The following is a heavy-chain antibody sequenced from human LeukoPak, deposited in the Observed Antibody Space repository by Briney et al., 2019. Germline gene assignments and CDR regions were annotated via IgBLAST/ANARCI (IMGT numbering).Heavy chain of an antibody. D-gene: IGHD3-10*01. V-gene: IGHV4-34*01. CDR1: GGSFSGYY. CDR2: INHSGST. Sequence: SETLSFTCAVYGGSFSGYYWSWIRQPPGKGLEWIGEINHSGSTNYNPSLKSRVTISVDTSKNQFSLKLSSVTAADTAVYYCARSLWFGESNWFDPWGQGTLVTVSS. CDR3: ARSLWFGESNWFDP. J-gene: IGHJ5*02.